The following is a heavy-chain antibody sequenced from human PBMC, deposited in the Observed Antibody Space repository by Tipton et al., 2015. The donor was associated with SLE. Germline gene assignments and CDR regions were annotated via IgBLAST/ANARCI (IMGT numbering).Heavy chain of an antibody. CDR1: GGSISSSSYY. D-gene: IGHD2-2*01. Sequence: TLSLTCTVSGGSISSSSYYWGWIRQPPGKGLEWIGYIHYTGSTYYNPSLKSRVSMSLDTSENQFSLKLTSVTAADTAMYFCARGIFEVVPASKGVWFDPWGQGTLATVSS. V-gene: IGHV4-31*03. J-gene: IGHJ5*02. CDR3: ARGIFEVVPASKGVWFDP. CDR2: IHYTGST.